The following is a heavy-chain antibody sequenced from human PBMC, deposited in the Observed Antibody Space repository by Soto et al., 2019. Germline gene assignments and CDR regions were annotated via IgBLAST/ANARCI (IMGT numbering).Heavy chain of an antibody. Sequence: SETLSLTCTVSGGSIRSGGYYWSWVRQSPRRGLEWIGNIYYSGNTYYNPSLKSRLTISVDTSKNQFSLNLSSVTAADTAVYYCARDRLMATAGTARHYFGLDVWGQGTTVTV. CDR2: IYYSGNT. CDR3: ARDRLMATAGTARHYFGLDV. V-gene: IGHV4-31*03. CDR1: GGSIRSGGYY. J-gene: IGHJ6*02. D-gene: IGHD5-18*01.